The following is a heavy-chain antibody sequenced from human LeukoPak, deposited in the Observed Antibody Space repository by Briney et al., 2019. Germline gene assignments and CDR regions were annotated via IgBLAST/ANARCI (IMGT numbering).Heavy chain of an antibody. CDR1: GGSISSGSYY. D-gene: IGHD4-11*01. V-gene: IGHV4-61*02. CDR2: IYTSGST. CDR3: ARAQEASIDY. Sequence: PSETLSLTCTVSGGSISSGSYYWSWIRQPAGKGLEWIGRIYTSGSTDYNPSLKSRVTISYTSKNQFSLKLNSVTAADTAVYYCARAQEASIDYWGQGTLVTVSS. J-gene: IGHJ4*02.